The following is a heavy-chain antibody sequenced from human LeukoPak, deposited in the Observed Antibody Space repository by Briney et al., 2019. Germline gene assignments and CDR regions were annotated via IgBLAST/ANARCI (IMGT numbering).Heavy chain of an antibody. CDR3: ARDNSVGDNAWWFDP. CDR1: GGSFSGYY. CDR2: INHSGST. V-gene: IGHV4-34*01. Sequence: SETLSLTCAVYGGSFSGYYWSWIRQPPGKGLEWIGEINHSGSTNYNPSLKSRVTISVDTSKNQFSLKLSSVTAADTAIYYCARDNSVGDNAWWFDPWGQGTLVTVSS. D-gene: IGHD1-26*01. J-gene: IGHJ5*02.